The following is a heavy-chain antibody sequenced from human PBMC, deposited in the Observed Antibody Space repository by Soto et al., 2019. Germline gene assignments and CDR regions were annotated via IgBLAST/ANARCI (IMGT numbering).Heavy chain of an antibody. CDR2: INHSGST. Sequence: PXETLSLTCAVYGGSFSGYYWSWIRQPPGKGLEWIGEINHSGSTYYNPSLQSRVTISLDTSKNHFYLKVSSVTAADTAVYFRARSLRFGRFDPWGQGTLVTVSS. V-gene: IGHV4-34*01. J-gene: IGHJ5*02. CDR1: GGSFSGYY. D-gene: IGHD3-3*01. CDR3: ARSLRFGRFDP.